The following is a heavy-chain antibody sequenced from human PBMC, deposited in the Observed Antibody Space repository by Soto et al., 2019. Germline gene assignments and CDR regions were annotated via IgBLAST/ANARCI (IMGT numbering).Heavy chain of an antibody. D-gene: IGHD2-15*01. V-gene: IGHV1-24*01. CDR3: TKEDSSGYFDPSAGYSTPDH. CDR2: FDPEDGET. Sequence: ASVKVSCKVSGYTLTELSMHWVRQAPGKGLEWMGGFDPEDGETIYAQKFQGRVTMTEDTSTDTAYMELSSLRSEDTATYYCTKEDSSGYFDPSAGYSTPDHWGQGTLVTVSS. CDR1: GYTLTELS. J-gene: IGHJ5*02.